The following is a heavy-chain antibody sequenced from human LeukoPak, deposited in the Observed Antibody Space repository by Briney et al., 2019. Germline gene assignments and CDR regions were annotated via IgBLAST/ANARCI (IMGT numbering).Heavy chain of an antibody. D-gene: IGHD5-18*01. CDR3: AVIDRGYSYGQIGENDAFDI. Sequence: GRSLRLSCAASGFTFSSYAMHWVRQAPGKGLEWVSSISSSSSYIYYADSVKGRFTISRDNAKNSLYLQMNSLRAEDTAVYYCAVIDRGYSYGQIGENDAFDIWGQGTMVTVSS. CDR1: GFTFSSYA. CDR2: ISSSSSYI. J-gene: IGHJ3*02. V-gene: IGHV3-21*01.